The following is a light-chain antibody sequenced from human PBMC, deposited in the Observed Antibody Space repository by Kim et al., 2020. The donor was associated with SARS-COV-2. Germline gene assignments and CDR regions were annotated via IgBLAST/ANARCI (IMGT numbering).Light chain of an antibody. J-gene: IGLJ3*02. V-gene: IGLV1-44*01. CDR3: ATWDNGLNGWV. CDR2: NDN. Sequence: GRRVTISCSGTRSNIGSNGVNWYQQVPGTAPKLLIYNDNRRPSGVPDRVSGSKSGTSASLAIGGLQSQDEALYYCATWDNGLNGWVFGGGTQLTVL. CDR1: RSNIGSNG.